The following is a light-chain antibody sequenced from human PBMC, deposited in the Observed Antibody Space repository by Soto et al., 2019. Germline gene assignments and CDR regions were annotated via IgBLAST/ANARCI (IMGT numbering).Light chain of an antibody. CDR2: DAS. V-gene: IGKV3-20*01. CDR3: QQYGSSGT. J-gene: IGKJ1*01. Sequence: EILMAQSHVTLSLSPGYTGTLSCRASQSLGSDLAWYQQKPGQAPRLLIYDASNRATGIPDRFSGSGSGTDFTLTISRLEPEDFAVYYCQQYGSSGTFGQGTNADI. CDR1: QSLGSD.